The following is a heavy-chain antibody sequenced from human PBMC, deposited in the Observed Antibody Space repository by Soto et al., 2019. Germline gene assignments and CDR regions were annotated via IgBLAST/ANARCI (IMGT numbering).Heavy chain of an antibody. CDR3: ASLGLLGGCGPNYYYGMDV. J-gene: IGHJ6*02. CDR2: INPSGGST. V-gene: IGHV1-46*01. CDR1: GYTFTSYY. Sequence: ASVKVSCKASGYTFTSYYMHWVRQAPGQGLEWMGIINPSGGSTSYAQKFQGRVTMTRDTSTSTVYMGLSSLRSEDTAVYYCASLGLLGGCGPNYYYGMDVWGQGTTVTV. D-gene: IGHD6-19*01.